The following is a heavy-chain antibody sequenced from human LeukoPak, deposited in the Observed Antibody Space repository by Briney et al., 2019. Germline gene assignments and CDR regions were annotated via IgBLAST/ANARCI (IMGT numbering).Heavy chain of an antibody. Sequence: SETLSLTCAVYGGSFSGYYWSWIRQPPGKGLEWIGEINHSGSTNYNPSLKSRVTISVDTSKNQFSLKLSSVTAAGTAVYYCARRLSSGWYRYFDYWGQGTLVTVSS. V-gene: IGHV4-34*01. CDR3: ARRLSSGWYRYFDY. J-gene: IGHJ4*02. CDR1: GGSFSGYY. CDR2: INHSGST. D-gene: IGHD6-19*01.